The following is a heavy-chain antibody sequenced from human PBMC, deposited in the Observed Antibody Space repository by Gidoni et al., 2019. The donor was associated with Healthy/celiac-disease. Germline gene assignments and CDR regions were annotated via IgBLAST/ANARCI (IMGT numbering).Heavy chain of an antibody. CDR3: ARDRGGQYSSGWYHVGYYFDY. CDR1: GFTFSSYG. V-gene: IGHV3-33*01. J-gene: IGHJ4*02. D-gene: IGHD6-19*01. CDR2: IWYDGSNK. Sequence: QVQLVESGGGVVQPGRSLRLSCAASGFTFSSYGLHWVRQAPGKGLEWVAVIWYDGSNKYYADSVKGRFTISRDNSKNTLYLQMNSLRAEDTAVYYCARDRGGQYSSGWYHVGYYFDYWGQGTLVTVSS.